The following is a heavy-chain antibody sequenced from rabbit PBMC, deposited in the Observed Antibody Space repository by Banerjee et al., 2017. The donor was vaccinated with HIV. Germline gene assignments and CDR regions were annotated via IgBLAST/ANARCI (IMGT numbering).Heavy chain of an antibody. CDR3: ARSDYTYAYADYWGF. CDR1: GSSSRTNYG. D-gene: IGHD6-1*01. J-gene: IGHJ4*02. Sequence: QEQLEESGGDLVKPEGSLTPPGQASGSSSRTNYGRSGTGQAPGKGLEWIACVYAGNSIAYYASWAKGRFTISTTSSTTVTLQMTSLTAADTATYFCARSDYTYAYADYWGFWGPGTLVTVS. V-gene: IGHV1S45*01. CDR2: VYAGNSIA.